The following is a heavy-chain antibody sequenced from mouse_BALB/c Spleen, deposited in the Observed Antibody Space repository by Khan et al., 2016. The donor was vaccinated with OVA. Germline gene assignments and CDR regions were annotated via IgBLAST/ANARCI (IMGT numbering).Heavy chain of an antibody. CDR3: ARRGNYYYAMDY. CDR1: GFNIKDTY. Sequence: EVQLQESGAELVKPGASVKLSCTASGFNIKDTYMHWVKQRPEQGLEWIGRIDPANGNTKYDPKFQGKATITADTSSNTAYLQLSSLTSEDTTVYYCARRGNYYYAMDYWGQGTSGTVSS. J-gene: IGHJ4*01. D-gene: IGHD2-1*01. V-gene: IGHV14-3*02. CDR2: IDPANGNT.